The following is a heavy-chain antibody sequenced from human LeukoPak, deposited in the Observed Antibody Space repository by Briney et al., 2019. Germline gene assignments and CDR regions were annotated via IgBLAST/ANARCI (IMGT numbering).Heavy chain of an antibody. CDR2: INPNSGGT. D-gene: IGHD6-13*01. CDR3: ARVNPAAGPFDY. J-gene: IGHJ4*02. CDR1: GYTFTGYY. V-gene: IGHV1-2*02. Sequence: ASVKVSCKASGYTFTGYYMHWVRQAPGQGLEWMGWINPNSGGTNYAQKFQGRVTMTRDTSISTAYMELSRLRSDDTAVYYCARVNPAAGPFDYWGQGTLVTVSS.